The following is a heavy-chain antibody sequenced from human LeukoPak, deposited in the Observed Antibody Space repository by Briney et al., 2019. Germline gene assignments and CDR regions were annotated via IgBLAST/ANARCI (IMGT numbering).Heavy chain of an antibody. Sequence: ASVKVSCKASGLTFTSSAMQWVRQAPGQGLEWMGWINPNSGGTNYAQKFQGRVTMTRDTSISTAYMELSRLRSDDTAVYYCARGDYDYVWGSDANDYWGQGTLVTVSS. CDR1: GLTFTSSA. CDR3: ARGDYDYVWGSDANDY. CDR2: INPNSGGT. J-gene: IGHJ4*02. V-gene: IGHV1-2*02. D-gene: IGHD3-16*01.